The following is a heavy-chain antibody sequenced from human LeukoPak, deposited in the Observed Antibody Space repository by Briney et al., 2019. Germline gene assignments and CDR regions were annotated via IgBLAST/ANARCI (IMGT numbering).Heavy chain of an antibody. CDR1: GGSISSYY. Sequence: SETLSLTCTVSGGSISSYYWSWIRQPPGKGLEWIGYNFHSVATNYNPSLQSRVFTSVDTSKNQFSLDLTSVTAADTAVYYCATYSDITGSFDYWGQGTLVTVSS. J-gene: IGHJ4*02. D-gene: IGHD3-22*01. CDR3: ATYSDITGSFDY. CDR2: NFHSVAT. V-gene: IGHV4-59*01.